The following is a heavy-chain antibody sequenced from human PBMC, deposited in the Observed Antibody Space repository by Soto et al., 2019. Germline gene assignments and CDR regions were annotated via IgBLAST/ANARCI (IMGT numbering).Heavy chain of an antibody. CDR1: GYTFTNYG. Sequence: QVQLVQSGAEVKKPGASVKVSCKASGYTFTNYGISWVRQAPGQGLEWMGWISAYTGNTNYEQKVQGRVTMTTDTSTSPAYMEVRSLRSDDTAVYYCARESPTRGVDVWGQGTTVTVSS. CDR3: ARESPTRGVDV. CDR2: ISAYTGNT. V-gene: IGHV1-18*01. J-gene: IGHJ6*02.